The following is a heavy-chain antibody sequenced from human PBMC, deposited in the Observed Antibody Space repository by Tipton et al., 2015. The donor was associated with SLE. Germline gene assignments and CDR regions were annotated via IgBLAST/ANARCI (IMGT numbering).Heavy chain of an antibody. Sequence: PGLVKPSETLSLTCTVSGGSISSYYWSWIRQPPGKGLEWIGYIYYSGSTNYNPSLKSRVTISVDTSKNQFSLKLNSVTAADTAVFYCGRRHYRGPLDNGGQETLGTVST. CDR1: GGSISSYY. CDR2: IYYSGST. D-gene: IGHD3-10*01. V-gene: IGHV4-59*12. CDR3: GRRHYRGPLDN. J-gene: IGHJ4*02.